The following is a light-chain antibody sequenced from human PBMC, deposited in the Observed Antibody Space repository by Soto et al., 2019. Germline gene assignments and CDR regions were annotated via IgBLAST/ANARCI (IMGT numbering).Light chain of an antibody. J-gene: IGKJ2*01. CDR3: QQYNSYSPEYT. V-gene: IGKV1-5*01. CDR2: DAS. Sequence: DIQMTQSPSTLSASVGDRVTITCRASQSISSWLAWYQQKPGIAPKLLIYDASSLESGVPSRCRSRGSETEFTLTISSPQPDDFATYYCQQYNSYSPEYTFGQGTKLEI. CDR1: QSISSW.